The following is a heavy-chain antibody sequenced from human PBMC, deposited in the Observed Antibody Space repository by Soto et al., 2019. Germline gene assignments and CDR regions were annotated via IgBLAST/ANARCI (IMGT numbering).Heavy chain of an antibody. Sequence: QVQLVQSGAEVKKPGSSVKVSCKASGGTFGSYAISWVRQAPGQGLEWMGGIIPIPGTANYAQKFQGRVTIAADESTSSAYMELSSQRSEDTAVYYCARSHGSSTSLEIYYYYYYGMDVWGHGTTVTVSS. CDR3: ARSHGSSTSLEIYYYYYYGMDV. CDR2: IIPIPGTA. D-gene: IGHD2-2*01. CDR1: GGTFGSYA. J-gene: IGHJ6*02. V-gene: IGHV1-69*01.